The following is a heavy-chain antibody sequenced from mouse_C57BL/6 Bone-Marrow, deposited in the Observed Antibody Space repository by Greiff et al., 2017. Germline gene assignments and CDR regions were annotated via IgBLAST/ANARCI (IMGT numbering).Heavy chain of an antibody. Sequence: QVQLQPPGAELVMPGASVKLSCKASGYTFTSYWMHWVKQRPGQGLEWIGEIDPSDSYTNYNQKFKGKSTLTVDTSSSTAYMQLSSLTSEDSAVYYCARAADVPFAYWGQGTLVTVSA. CDR1: GYTFTSYW. CDR2: IDPSDSYT. D-gene: IGHD2-3*01. J-gene: IGHJ3*01. V-gene: IGHV1-69*01. CDR3: ARAADVPFAY.